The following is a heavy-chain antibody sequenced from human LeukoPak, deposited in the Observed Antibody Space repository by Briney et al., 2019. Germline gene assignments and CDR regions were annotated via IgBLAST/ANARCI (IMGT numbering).Heavy chain of an antibody. D-gene: IGHD5-18*01. J-gene: IGHJ4*02. CDR3: TRGPWIQLWLEPRFFDY. Sequence: PGGSLRLSCTASGFTFGDYAMSWFRQAPGKGLEWVGFIRSKAYGGTTEYAASVKGRFTISRDDSKSIAYLQMNSLKTEDTAVYYCTRGPWIQLWLEPRFFDYWGQGTLVTVSS. CDR2: IRSKAYGGTT. V-gene: IGHV3-49*03. CDR1: GFTFGDYA.